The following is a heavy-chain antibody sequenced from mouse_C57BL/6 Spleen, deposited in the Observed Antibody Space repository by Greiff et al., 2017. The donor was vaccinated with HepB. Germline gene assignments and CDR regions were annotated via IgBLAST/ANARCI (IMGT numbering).Heavy chain of an antibody. D-gene: IGHD2-4*01. CDR2: ISSHSCTI. CDR3: ARGDYDYDGDY. Sequence: EVNVVESGGGLVKPGGSLKLSCAASGFTFSDYGMHWVRQAPEKGLEWVAYISSHSCTIYYTDTVKGRFTISRDNAKNTLFLQMTSLRSEDTAMYYCARGDYDYDGDYWGQGTTLTVSS. J-gene: IGHJ2*01. CDR1: GFTFSDYG. V-gene: IGHV5-17*01.